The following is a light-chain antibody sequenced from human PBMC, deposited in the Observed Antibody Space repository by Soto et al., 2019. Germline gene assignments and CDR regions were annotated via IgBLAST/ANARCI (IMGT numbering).Light chain of an antibody. CDR3: HQRSTWPFT. CDR2: DAS. J-gene: IGKJ3*01. CDR1: QSISSY. V-gene: IGKV3-11*01. Sequence: EIVLTQSPATLSLSPGERATLSCRASQSISSYLAWYQQKPDQAPRLLIYDASNRATGIPARFSGSGSGTDFTLNISSLEPEDFAVYYCHQRSTWPFTFGPGTKVDIK.